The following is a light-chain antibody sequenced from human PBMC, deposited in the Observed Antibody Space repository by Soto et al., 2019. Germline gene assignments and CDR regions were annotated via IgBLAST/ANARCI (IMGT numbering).Light chain of an antibody. V-gene: IGKV3-20*01. Sequence: EVVLTQSPGTLSLSPGERATLSCRTSQSVGSAHFAWYQQKHGQAPRLLIYGSSNRADGIPERFSGSASGPDFTLTISSLETEDFAIYYCQVYVSSSWMFGQGTKVDIK. CDR1: QSVGSAH. J-gene: IGKJ1*01. CDR3: QVYVSSSWM. CDR2: GSS.